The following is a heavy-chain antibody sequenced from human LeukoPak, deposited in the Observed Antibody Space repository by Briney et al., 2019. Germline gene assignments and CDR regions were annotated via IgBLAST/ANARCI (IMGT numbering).Heavy chain of an antibody. D-gene: IGHD5-18*01. CDR2: ISYDGSNK. Sequence: GRSLRLSCAASRLTFSSYAMHWVRQAPGKGLQWVTLISYDGSNKYYADSVKGRFTISRDNSKNTLYLQMNSLRAEDTAVYYCARAGVYSYSYYMDVWGKGTTVTVSS. CDR3: ARAGVYSYSYYMDV. J-gene: IGHJ6*03. CDR1: RLTFSSYA. V-gene: IGHV3-30*04.